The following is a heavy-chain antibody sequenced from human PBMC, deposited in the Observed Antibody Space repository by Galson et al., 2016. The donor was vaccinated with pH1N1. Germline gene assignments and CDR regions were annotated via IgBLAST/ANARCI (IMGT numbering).Heavy chain of an antibody. Sequence: SVKVSCKASGGIFRSYAISWVRQAPGQGPEWMGGILAIFGTAKYAQKFQGRLTITADESTSTAYMELSSLRSEDTAVYYCARYDYGDYVGYFDSWGQGTLVTVSS. CDR1: GGIFRSYA. D-gene: IGHD4-17*01. CDR3: ARYDYGDYVGYFDS. CDR2: ILAIFGTA. J-gene: IGHJ4*02. V-gene: IGHV1-69*13.